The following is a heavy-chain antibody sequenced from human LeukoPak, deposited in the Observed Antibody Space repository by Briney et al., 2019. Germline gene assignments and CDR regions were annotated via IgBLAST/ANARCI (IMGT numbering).Heavy chain of an antibody. CDR1: GGSISSYF. D-gene: IGHD2-21*02. CDR2: IYTSGNT. CDR3: ARGGGDDFDY. J-gene: IGHJ4*02. V-gene: IGHV4-4*07. Sequence: KPSETLSLTCTVSGGSISSYFWSWIRQPAGRELERIVRIYTSGNTKYNPSLKSRVTMSVDTSKNQFSLKVSSVTAADTAVYYCARGGGDDFDYWGQGTLVTVSS.